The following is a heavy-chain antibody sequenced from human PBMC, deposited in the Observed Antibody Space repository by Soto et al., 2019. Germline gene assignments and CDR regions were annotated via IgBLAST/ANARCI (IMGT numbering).Heavy chain of an antibody. Sequence: GSLRLSCAASGFTFSSYAMSWVRQAPGKGLEWVSAISGSGGSTYYADSVKGRFTISRDNSKNTLYLQMNSLRAEDTAVYYCAKGSDYYGSGNYYYYYGMDVWGQGTLVTVSS. CDR3: AKGSDYYGSGNYYYYYGMDV. V-gene: IGHV3-23*01. J-gene: IGHJ6*02. CDR1: GFTFSSYA. D-gene: IGHD3-10*01. CDR2: ISGSGGST.